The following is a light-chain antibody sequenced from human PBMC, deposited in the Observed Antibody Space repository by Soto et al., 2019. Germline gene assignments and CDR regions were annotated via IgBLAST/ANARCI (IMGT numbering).Light chain of an antibody. Sequence: DIQLTQAPSFLSASVGDIVTITCRASQGISSYLAWYQQKPGKAPKLLIYAASTLQSGVPSRFSGSGSGTDFTLTISCLQSEDFATYYCQKYYSFPLNFGGGTKVDIK. CDR2: AAS. CDR1: QGISSY. J-gene: IGKJ4*01. V-gene: IGKV1-9*01. CDR3: QKYYSFPLN.